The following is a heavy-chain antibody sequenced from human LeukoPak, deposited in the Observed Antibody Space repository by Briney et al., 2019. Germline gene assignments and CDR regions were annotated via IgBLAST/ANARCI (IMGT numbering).Heavy chain of an antibody. CDR2: INQDGSEK. CDR3: VSTGCSVTACYVASWRCFDY. Sequence: GGSLRLSCAASGLTFSNYWLSWVRQAPGKGLEWVANINQDGSEKNYVDSVKGRFTISRDNAKNSLYLETNSLRDEDTAVYHCVSTGCSVTACYVASWRCFDYWGQGTLVTVSS. CDR1: GLTFSNYW. J-gene: IGHJ4*02. V-gene: IGHV3-7*03. D-gene: IGHD2-2*01.